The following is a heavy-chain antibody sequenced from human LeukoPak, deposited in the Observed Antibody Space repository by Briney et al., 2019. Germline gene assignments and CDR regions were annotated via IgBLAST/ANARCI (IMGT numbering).Heavy chain of an antibody. D-gene: IGHD4-23*01. Sequence: GGSLRLSCAASGFTVSSNYMSWVRQAPGKGLEWVSVIYSGGSTYYADSVKGRFTISRDNSKNTLYLQMNSLRAEDTAVYYCARDTVVTTGAYYYYYGMDVWGQGTTVTVSS. CDR3: ARDTVVTTGAYYYYYGMDV. J-gene: IGHJ6*02. V-gene: IGHV3-53*01. CDR1: GFTVSSNY. CDR2: IYSGGST.